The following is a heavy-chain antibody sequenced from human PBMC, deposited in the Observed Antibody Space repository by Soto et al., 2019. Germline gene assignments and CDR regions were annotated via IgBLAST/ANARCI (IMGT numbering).Heavy chain of an antibody. CDR1: GFTFRNHW. Sequence: EVRLVESGAGLVQAGGSLRLSCAASGFTFRNHWMHWVRQAPGKGLEWVSYIDNDGIGTTYADSVKGRFIISRDNAENTVSLQMHSLRVEDTAVYYCTRDSALSFGCWGQGALVTVSS. V-gene: IGHV3-74*01. CDR3: TRDSALSFGC. CDR2: IDNDGIGT. J-gene: IGHJ4*02.